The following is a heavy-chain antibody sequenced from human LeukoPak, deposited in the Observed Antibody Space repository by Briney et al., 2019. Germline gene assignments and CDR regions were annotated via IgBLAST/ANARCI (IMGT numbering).Heavy chain of an antibody. V-gene: IGHV3-74*01. D-gene: IGHD2/OR15-2a*01. CDR1: GNYW. Sequence: GGSLRLSCVASGNYWMHWVRQAPGKGLVWVSHINSDGSWTSYADSVKGRFTISKDNAKNTVYLQMNSLKAEDTAVYYCVSFYETYWGRGTLVTVSS. CDR3: VSFYETY. J-gene: IGHJ4*02. CDR2: INSDGSWT.